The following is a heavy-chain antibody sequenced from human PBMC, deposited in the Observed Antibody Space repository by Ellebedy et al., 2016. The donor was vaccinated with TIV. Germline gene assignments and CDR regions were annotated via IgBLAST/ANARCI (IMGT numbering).Heavy chain of an antibody. V-gene: IGHV1-18*01. CDR2: ISAYNGTT. CDR1: HYRFSSYG. Sequence: ASVKVSCKTFHYRFSSYGISWVRQAPGQGLEWMGWISAYNGTTTYPQKFQGRVTISTDTSTNTAYMDLRSLRSDDTAVYFCAREGVDGMFYFDHWGQGTLVIVSS. CDR3: AREGVDGMFYFDH. J-gene: IGHJ4*02. D-gene: IGHD3-10*02.